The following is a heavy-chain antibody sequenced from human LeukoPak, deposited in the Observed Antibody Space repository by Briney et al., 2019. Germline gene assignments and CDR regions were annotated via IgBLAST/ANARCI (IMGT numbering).Heavy chain of an antibody. CDR2: ISYDGSNK. Sequence: GGSLRLSCAASGFTFSNYGMRWVRQAPGKGLEWVAVISYDGSNKYYADSVKGRFTISRDNSKNTLYLQMNSLRVEDTAVYYCAKGSMGRCSGNSCYSVYWGQGTLVTVSS. V-gene: IGHV3-30*18. J-gene: IGHJ4*02. CDR3: AKGSMGRCSGNSCYSVY. D-gene: IGHD5-12*01. CDR1: GFTFSNYG.